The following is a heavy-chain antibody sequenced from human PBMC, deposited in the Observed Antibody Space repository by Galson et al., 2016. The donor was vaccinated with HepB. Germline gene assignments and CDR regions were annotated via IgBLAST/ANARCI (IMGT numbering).Heavy chain of an antibody. D-gene: IGHD1-26*01. CDR2: IGIAAGT. CDR3: VTGRYYGGFDY. V-gene: IGHV3-13*01. Sequence: SLRLSCAASGFTSGFTFSNYDMHWVRQIPGKGLERVSAIGIAAGTYYPGSVKGRFTFSRENAKNSLYLQMNSLRAGDTAVYYCVTGRYYGGFDYWGQGTLVTVSS. J-gene: IGHJ4*02. CDR1: GFTFSNYD.